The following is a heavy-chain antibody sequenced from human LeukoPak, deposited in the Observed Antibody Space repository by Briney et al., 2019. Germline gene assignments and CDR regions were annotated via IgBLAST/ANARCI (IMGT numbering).Heavy chain of an antibody. CDR1: GGSISSYY. Sequence: PSETLSLTCTVSGGSISSYYWSWIRQPPGKGLEWIGYIYYSGSTNYNPSLKSRVTISVDTSKNQFSLKLSSVTAADTAVYYCARNSRSSGWYDYYYMDVWGKGTTVTISS. V-gene: IGHV4-59*01. CDR3: ARNSRSSGWYDYYYMDV. D-gene: IGHD6-19*01. J-gene: IGHJ6*03. CDR2: IYYSGST.